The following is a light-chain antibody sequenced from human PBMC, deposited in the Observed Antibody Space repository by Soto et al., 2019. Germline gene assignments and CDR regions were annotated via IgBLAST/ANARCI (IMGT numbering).Light chain of an antibody. CDR2: GAS. J-gene: IGKJ5*01. CDR3: QQYGSSPIT. CDR1: QSVSNSL. V-gene: IGKV3-20*01. Sequence: EIVLTQSPGTLSLSPGERATLSCRASQSVSNSLAWYQQKTGQAPRRLISGASSRATGIPDRFSGSGSETDFTLTISRLEPEDFALYYCQQYGSSPITFGQGTRLEIK.